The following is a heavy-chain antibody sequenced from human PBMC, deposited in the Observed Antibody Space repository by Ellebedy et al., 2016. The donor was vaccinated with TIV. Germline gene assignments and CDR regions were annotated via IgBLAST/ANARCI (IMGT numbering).Heavy chain of an antibody. D-gene: IGHD3-22*01. Sequence: GGSLRLSCAASGFTFSSYSMNWVRQAPGKGLEWVSYISSSSSTIYYADSVKGRFTISRDNAKNSLYLQMNSLRDEDTAVYYCASPYSSGYYYGMDVWGQGTTVTVSS. CDR3: ASPYSSGYYYGMDV. V-gene: IGHV3-48*02. CDR1: GFTFSSYS. J-gene: IGHJ6*02. CDR2: ISSSSSTI.